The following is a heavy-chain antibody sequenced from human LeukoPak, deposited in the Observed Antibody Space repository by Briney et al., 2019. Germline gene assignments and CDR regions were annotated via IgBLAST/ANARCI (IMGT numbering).Heavy chain of an antibody. Sequence: GGSLRLSCAASGFTFDDYAMHWVRQAPGKGLEWVSAISGSGGSTYYADSVKGRFTISRDNSKNTLYLQMNSLRAEDTAVYYCAKDPMPRYYYDSSGYPTSDAFDIWGQGTMVTVSS. V-gene: IGHV3-23*01. D-gene: IGHD3-22*01. CDR1: GFTFDDYA. CDR3: AKDPMPRYYYDSSGYPTSDAFDI. J-gene: IGHJ3*02. CDR2: ISGSGGST.